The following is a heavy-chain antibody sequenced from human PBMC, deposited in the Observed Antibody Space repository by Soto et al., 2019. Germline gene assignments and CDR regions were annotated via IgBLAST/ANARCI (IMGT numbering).Heavy chain of an antibody. J-gene: IGHJ4*02. CDR1: GYTFNDYL. D-gene: IGHD2-15*01. CDR2: INAATGNT. V-gene: IGHV1-3*01. Sequence: QVQLVQSGAEVKKPGASVKVSCKASGYTFNDYLVHWVRQAPGQRLEWMGWINAATGNTIFSPEFQGRLTITRDTSASTAYMDRTSLTSEDTAVYYCARISVVAATLDYWGQGTPVTVSS. CDR3: ARISVVAATLDY.